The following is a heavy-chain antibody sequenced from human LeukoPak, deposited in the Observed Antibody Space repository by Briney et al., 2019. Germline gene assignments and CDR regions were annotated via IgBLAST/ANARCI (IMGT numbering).Heavy chain of an antibody. CDR1: GFIVSNHW. CDR3: AKSRSGSSNWALRIFDN. CDR2: IDHDAIVR. J-gene: IGHJ4*02. Sequence: GGSLRLSCAASGFIVSNHWMAWVRQAPGKGLEWVANIDHDAIVRNYVDSVEGRFTISRDDAKNSLYLQMDSLRVEDTAVYYCAKSRSGSSNWALRIFDNWGQGTLVSVSS. D-gene: IGHD6-13*01. V-gene: IGHV3-7*03.